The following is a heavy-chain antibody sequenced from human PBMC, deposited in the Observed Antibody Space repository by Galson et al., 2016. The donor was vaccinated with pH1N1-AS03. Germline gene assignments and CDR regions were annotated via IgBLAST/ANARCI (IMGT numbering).Heavy chain of an antibody. D-gene: IGHD1-1*01. V-gene: IGHV4-39*07. Sequence: ETLSLTCSVSGDSVISKNYYWGWVRQPPGKGLEWIGSISFRGSSYYNPSLKSRVRISLDESNNQFSLDLNSVTAADTALYYCVMDTTTWMRFDYWGQGVLVIVSS. J-gene: IGHJ4*02. CDR2: ISFRGSS. CDR3: VMDTTTWMRFDY. CDR1: GDSVISKNYY.